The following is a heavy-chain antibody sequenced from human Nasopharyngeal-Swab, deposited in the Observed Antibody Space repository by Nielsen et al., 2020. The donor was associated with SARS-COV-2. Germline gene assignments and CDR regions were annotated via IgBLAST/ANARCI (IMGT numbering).Heavy chain of an antibody. CDR2: INSDGSST. Sequence: GGSLRLSCAASGFTFSSYWMHWVRQAPGKGLVWVSRINSDGSSTSYADSVKGRFTISRDNAKNTPYLQMNSLRAEDTAVYYCARVPWQWLVHFDYWGQGTLVTVSS. J-gene: IGHJ4*02. CDR3: ARVPWQWLVHFDY. V-gene: IGHV3-74*01. CDR1: GFTFSSYW. D-gene: IGHD6-19*01.